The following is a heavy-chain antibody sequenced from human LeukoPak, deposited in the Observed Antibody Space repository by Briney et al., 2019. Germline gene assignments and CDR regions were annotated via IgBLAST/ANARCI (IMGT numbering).Heavy chain of an antibody. CDR2: INPSGGST. Sequence: VASVKVSCKASGYTFTGYYMHWVRQAPGQGLEWMGIINPSGGSTSYAQKFQGRVTMTRDTSTSTVYMELSSLRSEDTAVYYCARDLGFLEWLEHGMDVWGQGTTVTVSS. CDR1: GYTFTGYY. V-gene: IGHV1-46*01. CDR3: ARDLGFLEWLEHGMDV. D-gene: IGHD3-3*01. J-gene: IGHJ6*02.